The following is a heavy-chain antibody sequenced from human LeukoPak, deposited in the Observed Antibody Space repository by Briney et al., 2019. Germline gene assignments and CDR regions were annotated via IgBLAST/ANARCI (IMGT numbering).Heavy chain of an antibody. D-gene: IGHD4-17*01. J-gene: IGHJ4*02. Sequence: SETLSLTCTVSGGSISSSSYYWGWIRQPPGKGLEWIGSIYHSGSTYYNPSLKSRVTISVDTSKNQFSLKLSSVTAADTAVYYCARDPPDYGDYNDDALDYWGQGTLVTVSS. CDR2: IYHSGST. V-gene: IGHV4-39*07. CDR1: GGSISSSSYY. CDR3: ARDPPDYGDYNDDALDY.